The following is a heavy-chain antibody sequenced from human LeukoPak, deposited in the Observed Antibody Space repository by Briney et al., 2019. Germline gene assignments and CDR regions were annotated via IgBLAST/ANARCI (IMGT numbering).Heavy chain of an antibody. V-gene: IGHV1-24*01. CDR1: VFPLSELS. CDR3: ATDPMVASYSDVHDN. D-gene: IGHD6-13*01. CDR2: FDPADVGT. J-gene: IGHJ4*02. Sequence: GASVTVSCKVSVFPLSELSMYWVRQAPGKGLEWIGGFDPADVGTFYAQKFQARVTITADTPTHTFYMLVNSLRSDDTAVYYCATDPMVASYSDVHDNWGQGTLVAVSS.